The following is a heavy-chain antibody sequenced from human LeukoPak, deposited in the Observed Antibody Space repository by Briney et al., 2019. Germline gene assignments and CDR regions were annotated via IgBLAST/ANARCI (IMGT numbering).Heavy chain of an antibody. CDR1: GFIFDDYA. V-gene: IGHV3-9*01. J-gene: IGHJ3*02. CDR2: ISWNSGTI. Sequence: GGSLRLSCAASGFIFDDYAMHWVRQAPGKGLEWISYISWNSGTIGYADSVKGRFTISRDNARKSLYLQMNSLKPEDTALYYCAKVWQSAFDIWGQGTMVIVSS. CDR3: AKVWQSAFDI.